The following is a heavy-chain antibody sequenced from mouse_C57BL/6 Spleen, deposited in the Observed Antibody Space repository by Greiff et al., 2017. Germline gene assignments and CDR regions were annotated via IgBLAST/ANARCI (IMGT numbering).Heavy chain of an antibody. D-gene: IGHD1-1*01. CDR1: GYAFSSYW. V-gene: IGHV1-80*01. CDR3: ARRGSSYNYFYY. J-gene: IGHJ2*01. CDR2: IYPGDGDT. Sequence: QVQLKESGAELVKPGASVKISCKASGYAFSSYWMNWVKQRPGKGLEWIGQIYPGDGDTNYNGKLKGKATLSADKSSSTTYMQLSSLTSEDSAVYFCARRGSSYNYFYYWGQGTTLTVSS.